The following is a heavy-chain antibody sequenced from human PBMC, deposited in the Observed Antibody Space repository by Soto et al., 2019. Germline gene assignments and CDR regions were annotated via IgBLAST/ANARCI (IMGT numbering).Heavy chain of an antibody. Sequence: VKVSCNPSACTLSSYAISWVRHAPGQGLEWMGGIIPIFGTANYAQKFQGRVTIPADESTSTAYMELSSLRSEDTAVYYCARVREYSGSPPGGGYYGMDVWGQGTTVRVSS. CDR3: ARVREYSGSPPGGGYYGMDV. CDR1: ACTLSSYA. V-gene: IGHV1-69*13. J-gene: IGHJ6*01. CDR2: IIPIFGTA. D-gene: IGHD1-26*01.